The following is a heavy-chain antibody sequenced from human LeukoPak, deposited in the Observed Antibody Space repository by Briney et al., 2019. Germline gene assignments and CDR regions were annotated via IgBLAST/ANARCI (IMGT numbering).Heavy chain of an antibody. D-gene: IGHD3-3*01. CDR1: GFTFSDYY. CDR2: ISSSGSTI. J-gene: IGHJ4*02. Sequence: GGSLRLSCAASGFTFSDYYMSWIRQAPGKGLEWVSYISSSGSTIYYADSVKGRFTISRDNAKNSLYLQMNSLRAEDTAVYYCARDLDGYDFWSGPPDYWGQGTLVTVSS. V-gene: IGHV3-11*04. CDR3: ARDLDGYDFWSGPPDY.